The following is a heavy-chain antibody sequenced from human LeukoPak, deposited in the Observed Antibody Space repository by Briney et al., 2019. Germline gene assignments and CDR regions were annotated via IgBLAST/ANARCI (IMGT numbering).Heavy chain of an antibody. J-gene: IGHJ4*02. D-gene: IGHD2-15*01. Sequence: GGSLRLSCEASGFTFSTYGMSWVRQAPGKGLEWVSAISDTGNTYHADSVKGRFTISRDSSKNTLFLQMNRLRPEDAAVYYCAKAPVTTCRGAFCYPFDYWGLGTLVTVSS. CDR1: GFTFSTYG. CDR2: ISDTGNT. CDR3: AKAPVTTCRGAFCYPFDY. V-gene: IGHV3-23*01.